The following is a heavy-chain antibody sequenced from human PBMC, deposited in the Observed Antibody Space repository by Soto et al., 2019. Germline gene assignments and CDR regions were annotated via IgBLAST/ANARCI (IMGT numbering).Heavy chain of an antibody. CDR1: GFTFSNFA. V-gene: IGHV3-23*01. Sequence: EVQVLESGGGSVQPGGSLRLSCAASGFTFSNFAMSWVRHAPGQGLEWVSEISGSTGTTYYADSVKGRFIISRDNSKNMVHLQMNSLRAEDTAVYYCAKDTSSSPYYMDVWGIGTTVTVSS. CDR2: ISGSTGTT. J-gene: IGHJ6*03. CDR3: AKDTSSSPYYMDV. D-gene: IGHD2-2*01.